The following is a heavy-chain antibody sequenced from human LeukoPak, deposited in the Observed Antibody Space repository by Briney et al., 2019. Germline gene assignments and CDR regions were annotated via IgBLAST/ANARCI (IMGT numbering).Heavy chain of an antibody. J-gene: IGHJ4*02. CDR3: ARAYYDSSGYPAFYFDY. D-gene: IGHD3-22*01. CDR2: IWYDGSNK. CDR1: GFTFSSYG. Sequence: GGSLRLSCAASGFTFSSYGMHWVRQAPGKGLEWVAVIWYDGSNKYYADSVKGRFTISRDNSKNTLYLQMNSLRAEDTAVYYCARAYYDSSGYPAFYFDYWGQGTLVTVSS. V-gene: IGHV3-33*01.